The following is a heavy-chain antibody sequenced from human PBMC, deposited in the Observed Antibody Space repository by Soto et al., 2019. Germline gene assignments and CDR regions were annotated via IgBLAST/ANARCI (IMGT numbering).Heavy chain of an antibody. CDR3: ARRYGYSFDY. V-gene: IGHV4-59*08. J-gene: IGHJ4*02. D-gene: IGHD1-1*01. CDR1: GGSFSGYY. Sequence: SETLSLTCAVYGGSFSGYYWTWIRQPPGKGLEWIGYIYYSGSTNYNPSLKSRVTISVDTSKNQFSLKLSSVTAADTAVYYCARRYGYSFDYWGQGTLVTVSS. CDR2: IYYSGST.